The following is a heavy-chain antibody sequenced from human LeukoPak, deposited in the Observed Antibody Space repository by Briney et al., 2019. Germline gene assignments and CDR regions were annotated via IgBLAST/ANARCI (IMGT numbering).Heavy chain of an antibody. J-gene: IGHJ4*02. CDR2: ISSSGSTI. D-gene: IGHD6-13*01. Sequence: GGSLRPSCAASGFTFSSYEMNWVRQAPGKGLEWVSYISSSGSTIYYADSVKGRFTISRDNAKNSLYLQMNSLRAEDTAVYYCARELAAADLYWGQGTLVTVSS. CDR1: GFTFSSYE. CDR3: ARELAAADLY. V-gene: IGHV3-48*03.